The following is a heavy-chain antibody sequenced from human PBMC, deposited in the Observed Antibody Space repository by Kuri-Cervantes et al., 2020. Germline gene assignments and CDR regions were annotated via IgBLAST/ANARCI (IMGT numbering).Heavy chain of an antibody. CDR1: GYTFTGYY. D-gene: IGHD4-17*01. V-gene: IGHV1-46*01. CDR2: INPSGGST. J-gene: IGHJ4*02. CDR3: ARSPLDYGDLDY. Sequence: ASVKVSCKASGYTFTGYYMHWVRQAPGQGLEWMGIINPSGGSTSYARKFQGRVAMTRDTSISTAYMELSRLRSDDTAVYYCARSPLDYGDLDYWGQGTLVTVSS.